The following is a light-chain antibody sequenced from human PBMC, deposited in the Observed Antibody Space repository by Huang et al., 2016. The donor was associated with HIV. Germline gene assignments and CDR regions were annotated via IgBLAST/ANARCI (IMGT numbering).Light chain of an antibody. CDR1: QSVSRK. J-gene: IGKJ1*01. CDR2: YGS. V-gene: IGKV3-15*01. CDR3: QQYYDSPPWT. Sequence: MTQSPATLSVSTGERATLSCRASQSVSRKLAWYQQKPGQAPRLRIDYGSTRATWIPVRFSGTGSGTEFTLTINSLQSEDFAVYYCQQYYDSPPWTFGQGTKVEIK.